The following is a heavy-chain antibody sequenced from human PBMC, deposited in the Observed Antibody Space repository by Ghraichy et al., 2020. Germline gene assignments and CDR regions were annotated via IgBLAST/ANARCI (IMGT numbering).Heavy chain of an antibody. CDR2: ISAYNGNT. D-gene: IGHD5-18*01. V-gene: IGHV1-18*01. J-gene: IGHJ4*02. CDR3: ATTGGYSYGS. Sequence: KGWISAYNGNTNYAQKLQGRVTMTTDTSTSTAYMELRSLRSDDTAVYYCATTGGYSYGSWGQGTLVTVPS.